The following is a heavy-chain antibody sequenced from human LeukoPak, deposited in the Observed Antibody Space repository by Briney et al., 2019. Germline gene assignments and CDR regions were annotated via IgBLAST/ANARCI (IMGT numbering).Heavy chain of an antibody. CDR3: AKDQSGSPGEVDP. J-gene: IGHJ5*02. CDR1: GFNFSNYA. Sequence: PGGSLRLSCAASGFNFSNYAMSWVRQAPGKGPEWVSAISGIGGRPYYADSVNGRFTISRDNSNNTLYLQMNSLRAEDTAVYYFAKDQSGSPGEVDPWGQGTLVTVSS. D-gene: IGHD3-10*01. CDR2: ISGIGGRP. V-gene: IGHV3-23*01.